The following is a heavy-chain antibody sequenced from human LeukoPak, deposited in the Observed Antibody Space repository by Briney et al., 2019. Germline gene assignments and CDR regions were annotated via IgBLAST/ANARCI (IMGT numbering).Heavy chain of an antibody. D-gene: IGHD2-2*01. CDR1: GFTFSSYG. Sequence: GGSLRLSCAASGFTFSSYGMHWVRQAPGKGLEWVSSISSSSSYIYYADSVKGRFTISRDNAKNSLYLQMNSLRAEDTAVYYCARESEYGDWFDPWGQGTLVTVSS. CDR3: ARESEYGDWFDP. CDR2: ISSSSSYI. V-gene: IGHV3-21*01. J-gene: IGHJ5*02.